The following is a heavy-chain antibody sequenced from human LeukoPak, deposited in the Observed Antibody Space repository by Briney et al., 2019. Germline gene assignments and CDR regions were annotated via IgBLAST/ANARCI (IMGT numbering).Heavy chain of an antibody. D-gene: IGHD3-16*01. CDR1: GGSISSSNW. Sequence: SETLPLTCAVSGGSISSSNWWSWVRQPPGKGLEWIGEIYHSGSTNYNPSLKSRVTISVDKSKNQFSLKLSSVTAADTAVFYCAREKRGGLGAFDIWGQGTMVTVSS. CDR3: AREKRGGLGAFDI. J-gene: IGHJ3*02. V-gene: IGHV4-4*02. CDR2: IYHSGST.